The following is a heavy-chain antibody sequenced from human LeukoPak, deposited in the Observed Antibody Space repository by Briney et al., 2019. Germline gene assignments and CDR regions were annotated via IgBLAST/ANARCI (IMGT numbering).Heavy chain of an antibody. D-gene: IGHD6-19*01. CDR2: IYSSGST. CDR3: ARVGSSGWPYYYYYMDV. Sequence: SETLSLTCNVSGGSIRGYYWSWIRQPPGKGLEWIGYIYSSGSTNYNPSLKSRVTISVDTSKNQFSLKLSSVTAADTAVYYCARVGSSGWPYYYYYMDVWGKGTTVTVSS. J-gene: IGHJ6*03. CDR1: GGSIRGYY. V-gene: IGHV4-59*01.